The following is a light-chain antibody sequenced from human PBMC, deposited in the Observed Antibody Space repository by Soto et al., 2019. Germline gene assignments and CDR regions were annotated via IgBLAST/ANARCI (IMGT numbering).Light chain of an antibody. CDR2: DAS. V-gene: IGKV1-5*01. CDR3: QQYHRSSIT. Sequence: DIQMTQSPSTLSASVGDRVTITCRASQSLNNKLAWYQQKPGKAPNLLMYDASTLERGVPSRFSGTGSGTEFTLTISSLQPDDFATYYCQQYHRSSITFGQGTRLEIK. CDR1: QSLNNK. J-gene: IGKJ5*01.